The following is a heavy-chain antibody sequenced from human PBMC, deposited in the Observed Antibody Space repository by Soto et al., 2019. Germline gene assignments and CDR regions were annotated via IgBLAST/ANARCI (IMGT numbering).Heavy chain of an antibody. D-gene: IGHD3-3*01. J-gene: IGHJ6*02. CDR3: ARDLLVLRFLEWLPTGYYYYGMDV. V-gene: IGHV1-18*04. CDR2: ISAYNGNT. CDR1: GYPFTSYG. Sequence: ASVKVSCKASGYPFTSYGISWVRQAPGQGLEWMGWISAYNGNTNYAQKLQGRVTMTTDTSTSTAYMELRSLRSDDTAVYYCARDLLVLRFLEWLPTGYYYYGMDVWGQGTTVTV.